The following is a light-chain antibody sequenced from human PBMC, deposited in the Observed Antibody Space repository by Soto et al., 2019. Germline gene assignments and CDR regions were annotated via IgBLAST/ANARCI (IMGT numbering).Light chain of an antibody. Sequence: EIVMTQSPATLSVSPGERATLSCRASQSVSSNLAWYQQKPGQAPRLLIYGASTRATGIPARFSGSGSGTEFTLTINSLQSEDFAVYYCQQYNNWPWTFGHGTKVEIK. J-gene: IGKJ1*01. CDR2: GAS. CDR3: QQYNNWPWT. V-gene: IGKV3-15*01. CDR1: QSVSSN.